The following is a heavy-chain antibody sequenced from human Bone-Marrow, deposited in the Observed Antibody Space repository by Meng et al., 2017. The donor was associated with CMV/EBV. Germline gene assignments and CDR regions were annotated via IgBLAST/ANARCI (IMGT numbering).Heavy chain of an antibody. CDR1: SISSGGYY. CDR2: IYYSGST. CDR3: AREGYYYDSTVVGMDV. J-gene: IGHJ6*02. D-gene: IGHD3-22*01. V-gene: IGHV4-31*02. Sequence: SISSGGYYWSWIRQHPGKGLEWIGYIYYSGSTYYNPSLKSRVTISVDTSKNQFSLKLSSVTAADTAVYYCAREGYYYDSTVVGMDVWGQGTTVTVSS.